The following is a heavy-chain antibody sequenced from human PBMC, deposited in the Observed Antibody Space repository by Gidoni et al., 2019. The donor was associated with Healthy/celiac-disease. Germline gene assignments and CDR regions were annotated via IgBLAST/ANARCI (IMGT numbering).Heavy chain of an antibody. J-gene: IGHJ6*02. CDR2: IIPIFGTA. CDR3: ARFNLEWLQSVTYYYYYGMDV. CDR1: GGTFSSYA. D-gene: IGHD4-17*01. Sequence: QVQLVQSGAEVKKPGSSVKVSCKASGGTFSSYAISWVRQAPGQGLEWMGGIIPIFGTANYAQKFQGRVTITADESTSTAYMELSSLRSEDTAVYYCARFNLEWLQSVTYYYYYGMDVWGQGTTVTVSS. V-gene: IGHV1-69*12.